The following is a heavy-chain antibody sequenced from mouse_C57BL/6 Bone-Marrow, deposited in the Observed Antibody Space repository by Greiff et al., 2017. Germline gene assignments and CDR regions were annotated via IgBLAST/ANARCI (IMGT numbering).Heavy chain of an antibody. J-gene: IGHJ2*01. CDR2: INPSSGCT. V-gene: IGHV1-4*01. D-gene: IGHD2-3*01. CDR3: ERYDGSQGY. CDR1: GYTFTSYS. Sequence: QVQLQQSGAELARPGASVKMSCKASGYTFTSYSMHWVKQRPGQGLEWIGYINPSSGCTKYNQKFKNKATLTADKSSSTAYMQLSSLTSEDSAVXCYERYDGSQGYWGQGTTLTVSS.